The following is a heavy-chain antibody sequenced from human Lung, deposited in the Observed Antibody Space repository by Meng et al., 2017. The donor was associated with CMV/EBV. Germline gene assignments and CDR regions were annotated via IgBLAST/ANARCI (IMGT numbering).Heavy chain of an antibody. Sequence: LSSAASAFIFNNYWMHWVREAPGKGLVWVSRINPAGRSTTYAESVKGRFTISRDNAKNTLYLQMNSLRDEDTAVYYCTADHGSGRYSWGQGTLVTVSS. J-gene: IGHJ5*02. D-gene: IGHD3-10*01. V-gene: IGHV3-74*03. CDR3: TADHGSGRYS. CDR2: INPAGRST. CDR1: AFIFNNYW.